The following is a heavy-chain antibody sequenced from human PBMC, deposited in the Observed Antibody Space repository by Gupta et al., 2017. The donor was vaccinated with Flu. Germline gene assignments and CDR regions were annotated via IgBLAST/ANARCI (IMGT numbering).Heavy chain of an antibody. Sequence: QVQLVETGGGVVQPGRSLRLSCAASGFTFSSYGMHWVRQAPVKGLEWVAVISYDGSNKYYADSVKGRFTMPRDNSKNTLYLQMNSLRAEDTAVYYCAKDNTLFDYWGQGTLVTVSS. CDR3: AKDNTLFDY. D-gene: IGHD2-2*02. V-gene: IGHV3-30*18. J-gene: IGHJ4*02. CDR2: ISYDGSNK. CDR1: GFTFSSYG.